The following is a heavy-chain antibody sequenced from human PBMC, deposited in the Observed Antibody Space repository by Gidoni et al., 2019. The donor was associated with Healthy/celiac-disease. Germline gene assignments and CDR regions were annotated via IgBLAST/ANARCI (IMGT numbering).Heavy chain of an antibody. CDR2: IYPGDSDT. CDR3: VRPHYDFWSGPGSDYGMDV. D-gene: IGHD3-3*01. J-gene: IGHJ6*02. V-gene: IGHV5-51*01. Sequence: EVQLVQSGAEVKKPGESVKISCKGSGYSFTNYWIGWVRQMPGKGLEWMGIIYPGDSDTRYRPSFQGQVTISADKSISTAYLQWSSLKASDTAVYYCVRPHYDFWSGPGSDYGMDVWGQGTTVTVSS. CDR1: GYSFTNYW.